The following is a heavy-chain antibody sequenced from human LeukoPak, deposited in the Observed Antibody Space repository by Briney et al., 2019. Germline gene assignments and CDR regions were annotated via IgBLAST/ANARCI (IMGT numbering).Heavy chain of an antibody. Sequence: SETLSLTCTVSGGSISGYYWSWIRQLAGKGLEWIGRIHTSGRTNYNPSLKSRVTMSVDTSKNQFSLKLSSLTAADTAVYYCARGDDSSGQGWWGQGTLVTVFS. CDR2: IHTSGRT. D-gene: IGHD3-22*01. J-gene: IGHJ4*02. V-gene: IGHV4-4*07. CDR3: ARGDDSSGQGW. CDR1: GGSISGYY.